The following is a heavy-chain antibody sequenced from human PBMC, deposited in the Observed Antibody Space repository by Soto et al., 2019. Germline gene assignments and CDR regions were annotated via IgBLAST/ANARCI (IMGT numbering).Heavy chain of an antibody. V-gene: IGHV3-30-3*01. CDR1: GFTFSSYA. Sequence: GGSLRLSCAASGFTFSSYAMHWVRQAPGKGLEWVAVISYDGSNKYYADSVKGRFTISRDNSKNTLYLQMNSLRAEDTAVYYCARDSPTSSSSPYFDYWGQGTLVTVSS. D-gene: IGHD6-6*01. J-gene: IGHJ4*02. CDR3: ARDSPTSSSSPYFDY. CDR2: ISYDGSNK.